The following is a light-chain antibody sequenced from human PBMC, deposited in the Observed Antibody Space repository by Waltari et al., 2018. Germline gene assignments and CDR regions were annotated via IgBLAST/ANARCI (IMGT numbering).Light chain of an antibody. CDR2: GKD. J-gene: IGLJ3*02. CDR1: SLRRFY. Sequence: SSELTQDPAVSVVLGQTVRITCQGDSLRRFYAAWYQKRPGQAPILVIYGKDPRPPGIPYRVSRSHSGNTASLTITGAQAEDEADYYCNSRDNSNTWVFGGGTRLTVV. CDR3: NSRDNSNTWV. V-gene: IGLV3-19*01.